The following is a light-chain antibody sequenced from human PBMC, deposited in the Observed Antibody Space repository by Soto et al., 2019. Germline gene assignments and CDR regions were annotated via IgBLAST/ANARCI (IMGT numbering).Light chain of an antibody. V-gene: IGKV1-5*03. CDR3: QQYGSYSPWT. J-gene: IGKJ1*01. Sequence: DIQMTQSPSTLSASVGDRVTITCRASQSIGSWLAWYQQKPGKAPKLLIYKASSLESGVPSRFSGSGSGTEFTLPISCLQPDDFASYYCQQYGSYSPWTFGQGTKVEIK. CDR1: QSIGSW. CDR2: KAS.